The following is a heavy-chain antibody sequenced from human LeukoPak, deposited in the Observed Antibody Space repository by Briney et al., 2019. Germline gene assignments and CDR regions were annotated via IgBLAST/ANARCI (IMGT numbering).Heavy chain of an antibody. J-gene: IGHJ6*03. D-gene: IGHD1-1*01. V-gene: IGHV3-30*02. Sequence: GGSLRLSCAASGFTFSSYGMHWVRQAPGKGLEWVAFIRYDGSNKYYADSVKGRFTISRDNSKNTLYLQMNSLRAEDTAVYYCAKDPKNWTRKVYYYYYMDVWGKGTTVTVSS. CDR2: IRYDGSNK. CDR3: AKDPKNWTRKVYYYYYMDV. CDR1: GFTFSSYG.